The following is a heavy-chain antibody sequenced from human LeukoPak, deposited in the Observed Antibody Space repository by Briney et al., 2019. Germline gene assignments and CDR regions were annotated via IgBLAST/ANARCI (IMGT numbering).Heavy chain of an antibody. J-gene: IGHJ4*02. CDR1: GFTFSSYS. V-gene: IGHV3-21*01. CDR3: ARDLGYYYDSSGYYSFDY. Sequence: GGSLRLSCAASGFTFSSYSMNWVRQAPGKGLEWVSSISSSSSYIYYADSVKGRFTISRDNAKNSLYLQMNSLRAEDTAVYYCARDLGYYYDSSGYYSFDYWGQGTLVTVSS. CDR2: ISSSSSYI. D-gene: IGHD3-22*01.